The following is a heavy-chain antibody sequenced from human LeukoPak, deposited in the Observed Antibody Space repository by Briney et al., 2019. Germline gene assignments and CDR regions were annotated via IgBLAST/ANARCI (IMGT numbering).Heavy chain of an antibody. CDR2: ISYDGSNK. CDR3: ARGPDYSNYYYYYYMDV. Sequence: PGGSLRLSCAASGFTFSSYGMHWVRQAPGKGLEWVAVISYDGSNKYYADSVKGRFTISRDDSKNSLYLQMNSLRAEDTAVYYCARGPDYSNYYYYYYMDVWGKGTTVTVSS. CDR1: GFTFSSYG. V-gene: IGHV3-30*03. D-gene: IGHD4-11*01. J-gene: IGHJ6*03.